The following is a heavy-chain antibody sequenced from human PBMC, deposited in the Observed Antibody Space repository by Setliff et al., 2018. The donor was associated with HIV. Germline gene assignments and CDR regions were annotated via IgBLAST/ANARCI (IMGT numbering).Heavy chain of an antibody. Sequence: GGSLRLSCAASGFTFSSYGMHWVRQAPGKGLEWISGISGCGSGSRTDYVDSVKGRFTISRDNSKNTLYLQLNSLRPEDTAIYYCAKHECCGGCYYYMDVWGKGTTVTVSS. CDR1: GFTFSSYG. D-gene: IGHD2-21*01. CDR2: ISGCGSGSRT. CDR3: AKHECCGGCYYYMDV. V-gene: IGHV3-23*01. J-gene: IGHJ6*03.